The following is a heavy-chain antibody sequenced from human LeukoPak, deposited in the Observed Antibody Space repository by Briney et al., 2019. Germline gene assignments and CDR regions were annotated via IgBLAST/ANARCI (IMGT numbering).Heavy chain of an antibody. CDR2: TYYWSNQWHT. CDR1: GDSVSSNSAS. CDR3: ARRRYNGYEGYFEK. J-gene: IGHJ4*02. Sequence: TSQTLSLTCAISGDSVSSNSASWNWFRQSPSRGLEWLGRTYYWSNQWHTDHAVFVKGRITINPDTSKNQFSLQLNSVTPEDTAVYYCARRRYNGYEGYFEKWGQGTLVTESS. D-gene: IGHD5-12*01. V-gene: IGHV6-1*01.